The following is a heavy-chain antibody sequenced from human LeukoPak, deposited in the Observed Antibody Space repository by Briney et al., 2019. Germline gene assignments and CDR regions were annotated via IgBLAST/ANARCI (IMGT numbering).Heavy chain of an antibody. D-gene: IGHD5-24*01. CDR2: IGTAGDT. CDR3: ARGRTTKRWLQLQFNY. J-gene: IGHJ4*02. CDR1: GFTFSSYD. V-gene: IGHV3-13*01. Sequence: GGSLRLSCAASGFTFSSYDMHWVRQATGKGLEWVSAIGTAGDTYYPGSVKGRFTISRENAKNSLYLQMNSLRAGDTAVYYCARGRTTKRWLQLQFNYWGQGTLVTVSS.